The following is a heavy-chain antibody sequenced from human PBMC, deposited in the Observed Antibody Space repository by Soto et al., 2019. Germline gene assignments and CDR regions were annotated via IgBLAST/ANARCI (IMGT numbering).Heavy chain of an antibody. D-gene: IGHD2-2*01. J-gene: IGHJ6*02. Sequence: GGSLRLSCAASGFTFSYYYMSWIRQAPGKGLEWVSYISSSGSTIYYADSVKGRFTISRDNAKNSLYLQMNSLRAEDTAVYYCARVSRYCSSTSCTYGMDVWGQGTTVTVSS. CDR1: GFTFSYYY. V-gene: IGHV3-11*01. CDR2: ISSSGSTI. CDR3: ARVSRYCSSTSCTYGMDV.